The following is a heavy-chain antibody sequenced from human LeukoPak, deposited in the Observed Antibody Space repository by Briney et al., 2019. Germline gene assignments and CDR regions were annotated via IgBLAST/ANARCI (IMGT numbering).Heavy chain of an antibody. CDR2: IYSAGST. J-gene: IGHJ4*02. CDR3: ARYDYSNYVGYYDH. Sequence: GGSLRLSCTVSGFTVSSNSMSWVRQAPGKGLEWVSFIYSAGSTHYSDSVKGRFTISIDNSKNTLYLQMNSLRAEDTAVYYCARYDYSNYVGYYDHWGQGTLVTVSS. D-gene: IGHD4-11*01. CDR1: GFTVSSNS. V-gene: IGHV3-53*01.